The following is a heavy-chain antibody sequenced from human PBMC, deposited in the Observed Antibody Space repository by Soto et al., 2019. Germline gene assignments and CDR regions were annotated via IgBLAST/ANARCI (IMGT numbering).Heavy chain of an antibody. D-gene: IGHD3-9*01. V-gene: IGHV1-69*08. J-gene: IGHJ3*02. CDR2: IIPILGIA. Sequence: QVQLVQSGAEVKKPGSSVKVSCKASGGTFSSYTISWVRQAPGQGLEWMGRIIPILGIANYAQKFQGRVTITAEKSTSTAYMELSSLRSEDTAVYYCARDLEGYYDILTGYYIASWAFDIWGQGTMVTVSS. CDR3: ARDLEGYYDILTGYYIASWAFDI. CDR1: GGTFSSYT.